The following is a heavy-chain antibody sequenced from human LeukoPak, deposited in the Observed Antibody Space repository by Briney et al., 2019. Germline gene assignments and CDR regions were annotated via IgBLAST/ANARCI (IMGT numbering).Heavy chain of an antibody. D-gene: IGHD3-10*01. CDR3: ARGYFSGNSHG. J-gene: IGHJ4*02. V-gene: IGHV3-69-1*01. Sequence: PGGSLRLSWAASGFTFSSYDITWVRQAPGKGPEWVSSILSNSDTYYADSVKGRFTVSRDDAKNSVFLQMNGLRAEDTAVYFCARGYFSGNSHGWGQGTLVTVSS. CDR1: GFTFSSYD. CDR2: ILSNSDT.